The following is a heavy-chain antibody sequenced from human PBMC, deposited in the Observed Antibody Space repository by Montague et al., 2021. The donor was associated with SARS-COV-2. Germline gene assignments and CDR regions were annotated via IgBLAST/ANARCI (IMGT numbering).Heavy chain of an antibody. J-gene: IGHJ4*02. CDR3: ARGSSILWWWPFDY. V-gene: IGHV4-34*01. CDR2: INHSGST. CDR1: GGSLSGYY. D-gene: IGHD2-21*01. Sequence: SETLSLTCAVYGGSLSGYYWSWIRQPPGKGLEWIGEINHSGSTNXXPSLKSRVTISVDTSKNQFSLKLSSVTAADTAVYYCARGSSILWWWPFDYWGQGTLVTVSS.